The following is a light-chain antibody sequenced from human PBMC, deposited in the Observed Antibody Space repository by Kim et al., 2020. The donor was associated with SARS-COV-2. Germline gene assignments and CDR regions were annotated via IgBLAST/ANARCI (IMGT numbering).Light chain of an antibody. Sequence: FSPGERAALACRASQNIRNCLAWYQQKPGQAPRLLMYDASNRASGFPARFSGSGSGTDFTLTISNVEPEDFAVYYCQQRSNWPRNTFGQGTKLEI. J-gene: IGKJ2*01. CDR2: DAS. V-gene: IGKV3-11*01. CDR3: QQRSNWPRNT. CDR1: QNIRNC.